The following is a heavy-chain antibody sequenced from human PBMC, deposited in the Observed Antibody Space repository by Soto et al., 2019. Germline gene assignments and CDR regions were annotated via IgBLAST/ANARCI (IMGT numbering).Heavy chain of an antibody. V-gene: IGHV1-24*01. J-gene: IGHJ4*02. CDR2: FDPEDGET. Sequence: GASVKVSCKVSGYTLTELSMHWVRQAPGKGLEWMGGFDPEDGETIYAQKFQGRVTMTEDTSTDTAYMELSSLRSEDTAVYYCATVHSGYDLGLHYDYWGQGTLVTVSS. CDR3: ATVHSGYDLGLHYDY. D-gene: IGHD5-12*01. CDR1: GYTLTELS.